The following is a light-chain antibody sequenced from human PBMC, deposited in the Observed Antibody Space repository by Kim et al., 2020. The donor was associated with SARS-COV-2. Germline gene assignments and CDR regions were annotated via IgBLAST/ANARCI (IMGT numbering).Light chain of an antibody. V-gene: IGKV1-27*01. J-gene: IGKJ1*01. CDR3: QKYSSVPWT. CDR1: LGIANY. CDR2: GAS. Sequence: ASVGDRVSITCRASLGIANYLAWYQHKPGKVPKLLISGASTLPSGVPSRFSGSGSGTDFTLTISSLQPEDVATYYCQKYSSVPWTFGPGTKVDIK.